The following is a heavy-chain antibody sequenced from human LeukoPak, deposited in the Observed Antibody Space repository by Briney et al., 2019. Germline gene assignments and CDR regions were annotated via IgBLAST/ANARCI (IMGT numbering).Heavy chain of an antibody. J-gene: IGHJ6*02. CDR1: GGSIGSYF. D-gene: IGHD2-2*01. CDR3: ARVVVVPAAKRDYYYFYGMDV. Sequence: SETLSLTCTVSGGSIGSYFWSWIRQPPGKGLEWIGYNSGSTKYNPSLKSRVTISVDTSKNQFSLKLSSVTAADTAVYYCARVVVVPAAKRDYYYFYGMDVWGQGTTVTVSS. V-gene: IGHV4-59*12. CDR2: NSGST.